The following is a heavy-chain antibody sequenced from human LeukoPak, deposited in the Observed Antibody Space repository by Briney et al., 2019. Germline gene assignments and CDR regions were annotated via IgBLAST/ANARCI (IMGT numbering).Heavy chain of an antibody. J-gene: IGHJ4*02. Sequence: SETLSLTCTVSGGSISSSSYYWGWIRQPPGKGLEWIGSIYHSGSTYYNPSLKSRVTISVDTSKNQFSLKLSSVTAADTAVYYCAREPGYSSSYYYFDYWGQGTLVTVSS. V-gene: IGHV4-39*07. CDR2: IYHSGST. CDR1: GGSISSSSYY. D-gene: IGHD6-13*01. CDR3: AREPGYSSSYYYFDY.